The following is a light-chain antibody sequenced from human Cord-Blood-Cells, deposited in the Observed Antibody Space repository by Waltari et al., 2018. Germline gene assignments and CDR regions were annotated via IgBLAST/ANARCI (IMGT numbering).Light chain of an antibody. J-gene: IGKJ1*01. CDR1: QSVSSY. V-gene: IGKV3-11*01. CDR3: QQRSNWPPT. Sequence: EIVLPQFPATLSLSPGERATPPCRASQSVSSYLAWYQQKPGQAPRLLIYDASNRATGIPARFSGSGSGTDFTLTISSLEPEDFAVYYCQQRSNWPPTFGQGTKVEIK. CDR2: DAS.